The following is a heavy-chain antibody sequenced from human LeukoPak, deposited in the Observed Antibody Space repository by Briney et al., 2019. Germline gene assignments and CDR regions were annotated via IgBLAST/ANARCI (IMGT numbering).Heavy chain of an antibody. D-gene: IGHD2-15*01. J-gene: IGHJ4*02. CDR2: ISAYNGNT. CDR1: GYTFTSYG. V-gene: IGHV1-18*01. Sequence: ASVKVSSKASGYTFTSYGISWVRQAPGQGLEWMGWISAYNGNTNYAQKLQGRVTMTTDTSTSTAYMELRSLRSDDTAVYYCASEPPLDCSGGSCYHDWGQGTLVTVSS. CDR3: ASEPPLDCSGGSCYHD.